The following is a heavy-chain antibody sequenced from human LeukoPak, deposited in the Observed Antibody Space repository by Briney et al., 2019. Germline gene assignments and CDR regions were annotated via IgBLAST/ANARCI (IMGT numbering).Heavy chain of an antibody. D-gene: IGHD3-22*01. J-gene: IGHJ5*02. CDR1: GGSISGYY. V-gene: IGHV4-59*01. CDR3: ARNGYHYWFDH. Sequence: SETLSLTCTVSGGSISGYYWSWLPQPPGKGLEWIGYIYYSGSTNYNPSLKNRVAISVDTSKDQFSLKVNSVTAADTAVYYCARNGYHYWFDHWGQGNLVTVSS. CDR2: IYYSGST.